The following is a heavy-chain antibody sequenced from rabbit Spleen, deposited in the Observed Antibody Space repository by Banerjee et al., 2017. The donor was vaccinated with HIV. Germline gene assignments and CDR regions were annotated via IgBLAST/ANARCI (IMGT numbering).Heavy chain of an antibody. CDR2: IDPIFGIT. D-gene: IGHD4-1*01. J-gene: IGHJ4*01. V-gene: IGHV1S7*01. CDR1: GFDFSNYG. Sequence: QLAESGGGLVQPGGSLKLSCKASGFDFSNYGVTWVRQAPGKGLEWIGYIDPIFGITYCANWVNGRFTISSHNAQNTLCLQLNSLTAADTATYFCVREVAGKFGLWGPGTLVTVS. CDR3: VREVAGKFGL.